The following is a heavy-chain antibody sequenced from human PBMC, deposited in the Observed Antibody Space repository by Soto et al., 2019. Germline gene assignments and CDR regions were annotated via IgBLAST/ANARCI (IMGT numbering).Heavy chain of an antibody. CDR2: ISGSGGST. CDR1: GFTFSSYA. J-gene: IGHJ5*02. Sequence: EVQLLESGGGLVQPGGSLRLSCAASGFTFSSYAMSWVRQAPGKGLEWVSAISGSGGSTYYADSVKGRFTISRDNSKITRYLQMSSLRAEDTAVYYCAKGGKGGDEITGPTVWFDPWGQGTLVTVSS. V-gene: IGHV3-23*01. D-gene: IGHD1-7*01. CDR3: AKGGKGGDEITGPTVWFDP.